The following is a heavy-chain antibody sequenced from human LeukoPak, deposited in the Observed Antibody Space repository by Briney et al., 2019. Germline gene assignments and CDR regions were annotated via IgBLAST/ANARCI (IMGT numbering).Heavy chain of an antibody. CDR1: GGTFSSYA. Sequence: GASVKVSCKASGGTFSSYAISWVRQAPGQGLEWMGRIIPIFGTANYAQKFQGRVTITADKSTSTDYMELSSLRSEDTAVYYCARDQPTIRFPYFDYWGQGTLVTVSS. CDR3: ARDQPTIRFPYFDY. J-gene: IGHJ4*02. D-gene: IGHD5-24*01. CDR2: IIPIFGTA. V-gene: IGHV1-69*06.